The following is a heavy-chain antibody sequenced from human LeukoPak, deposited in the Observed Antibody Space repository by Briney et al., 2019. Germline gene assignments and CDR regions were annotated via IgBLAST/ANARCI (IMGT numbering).Heavy chain of an antibody. J-gene: IGHJ4*02. CDR3: ARLYDSRDYLAFDY. CDR1: GFTFSSWW. Sequence: PGGSLRLSCAASGFTFSSWWMSWVRQAPGKALERVANIKQDGSVKFYEDSVKGRFSLSRDNARNSLYLQMDSLRAEDTAVYYCARLYDSRDYLAFDYWGQGILVTVSS. CDR2: IKQDGSVK. V-gene: IGHV3-7*01. D-gene: IGHD3-22*01.